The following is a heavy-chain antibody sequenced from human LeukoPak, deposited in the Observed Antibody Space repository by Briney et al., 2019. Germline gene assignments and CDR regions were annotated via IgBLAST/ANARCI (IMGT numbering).Heavy chain of an antibody. CDR1: GYSFTSYW. CDR3: ARQGDHCSSTSCYYYYYMDV. J-gene: IGHJ6*03. Sequence: GESLKISCKGSGYSFTSYWIGWVRQMPGKGVEWMGIIYPGDSDTRYSPSFQGQVTISAAKSISTAYLQWSSLKASDTAMYYCARQGDHCSSTSCYYYYYMDVWGKGTTVTVSS. CDR2: IYPGDSDT. V-gene: IGHV5-51*01. D-gene: IGHD2-2*01.